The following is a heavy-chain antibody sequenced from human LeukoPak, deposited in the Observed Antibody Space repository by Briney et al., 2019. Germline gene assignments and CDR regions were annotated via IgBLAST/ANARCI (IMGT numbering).Heavy chain of an antibody. J-gene: IGHJ4*02. Sequence: MSSETLSLTCTVSGGSISSYYWSWIRQPPGKGLEWIGYIYYSGTTKYNASLKSRVTISVDTSKNQFSLKLSSVTAADTAVYYCAKGGYDFSNPSDSWGQGTLVTVSS. D-gene: IGHD4-11*01. CDR1: GGSISSYY. CDR2: IYYSGTT. V-gene: IGHV4-59*08. CDR3: AKGGYDFSNPSDS.